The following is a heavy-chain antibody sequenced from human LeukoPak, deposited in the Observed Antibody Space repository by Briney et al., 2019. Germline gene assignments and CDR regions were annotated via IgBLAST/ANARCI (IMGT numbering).Heavy chain of an antibody. V-gene: IGHV3-33*01. J-gene: IGHJ4*02. Sequence: GRSLRLSCAASGFTFSSYGMHWVRQAPGKGLEWVAVIWYDGSNKYYADSAKGRFTISRDNSKNTLYLQMNSLRAEDTAVYYCARDVQYGYFDYWGQGTLVTVSS. D-gene: IGHD3-10*01. CDR2: IWYDGSNK. CDR3: ARDVQYGYFDY. CDR1: GFTFSSYG.